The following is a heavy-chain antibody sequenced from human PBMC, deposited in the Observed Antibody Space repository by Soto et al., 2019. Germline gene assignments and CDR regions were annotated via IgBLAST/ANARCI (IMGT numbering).Heavy chain of an antibody. D-gene: IGHD6-19*01. J-gene: IGHJ1*01. CDR1: GFIFSDYA. Sequence: GGSLRLSCSSSGFIFSDYAMHWVRLTPGKGLEFVSAISNNGGSTNDAPSVWGRFTISRDNSKNTVYLEMSSLRVEDTAIYYCVKDPSRGGWYGFFLHWGQGTVVTVSS. V-gene: IGHV3-64D*06. CDR2: ISNNGGST. CDR3: VKDPSRGGWYGFFLH.